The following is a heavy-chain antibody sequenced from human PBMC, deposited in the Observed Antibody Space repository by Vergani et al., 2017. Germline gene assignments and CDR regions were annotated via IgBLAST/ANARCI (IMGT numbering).Heavy chain of an antibody. J-gene: IGHJ6*02. CDR1: GDSLRGHY. Sequence: QVQLRQWGAGLVKPSETLSLTCGIYGDSLRGHYWSWIRQSPGKGLEWVSYISSSGSTIYYADSVKGRFTISRDNAKNSLYLQMNSLRAEDTAVYYCARKHISNYYDSSGYYYMGYYYGMDVWGQGTTVTVSS. CDR3: ARKHISNYYDSSGYYYMGYYYGMDV. D-gene: IGHD3-22*01. CDR2: ISSSGSTI. V-gene: IGHV3-11*01.